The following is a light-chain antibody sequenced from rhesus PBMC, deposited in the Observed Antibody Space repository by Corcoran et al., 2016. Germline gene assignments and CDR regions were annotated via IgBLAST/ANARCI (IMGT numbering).Light chain of an antibody. J-gene: IGKJ4*01. V-gene: IGKV1-74*01. Sequence: DIQMTQSPSSLSASVGDRVTITCRASENVNNYLHWYQQQTGKAPKLLIYAASTLQIGVPSRFSGSGAGTDYTFTISSLQPEDGATYYCQHSYGTPLTFGGGTKVEIK. CDR3: QHSYGTPLT. CDR2: AAS. CDR1: ENVNNY.